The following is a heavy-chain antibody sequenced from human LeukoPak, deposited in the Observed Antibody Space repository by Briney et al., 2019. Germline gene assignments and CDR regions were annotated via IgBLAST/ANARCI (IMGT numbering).Heavy chain of an antibody. Sequence: PSETLSLTCTVSGGSISSSSYYWGWIRQPPGKGLEWIGSIYYSGSTYYSPSLKSRVTISVDTSKNQFSLKLSSVTAADTAVYYCARDDGDYYDSSGGNWFDPWGQGTLVTVSS. CDR2: IYYSGST. J-gene: IGHJ5*02. CDR1: GGSISSSSYY. CDR3: ARDDGDYYDSSGGNWFDP. V-gene: IGHV4-39*02. D-gene: IGHD3-22*01.